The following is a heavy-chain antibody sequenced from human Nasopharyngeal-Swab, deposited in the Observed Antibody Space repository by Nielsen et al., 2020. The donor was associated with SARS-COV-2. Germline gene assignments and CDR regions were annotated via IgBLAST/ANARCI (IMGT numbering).Heavy chain of an antibody. CDR3: TTDVDSSSWHYHYYGMDV. CDR2: IKSKTDGGTT. J-gene: IGHJ6*02. Sequence: WIRQPPGKGLEWVGRIKSKTDGGTTDYAAPVKGRFTISRDDSKNTLYLQMNSLKTEDTAVYYCTTDVDSSSWHYHYYGMDVWGQGTTVTVSS. V-gene: IGHV3-15*01. D-gene: IGHD6-13*01.